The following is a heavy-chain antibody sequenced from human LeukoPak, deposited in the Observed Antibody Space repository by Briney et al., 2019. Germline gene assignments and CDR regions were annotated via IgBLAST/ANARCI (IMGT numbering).Heavy chain of an antibody. CDR3: ARVYYDFWSGYYTLLHFDY. Sequence: ASVKVSCKASGYTFTSYGISWVRQAPGQGLEWMGWISAYNGNTNYAQKLQGRVTMTTDTSTSTAYVELRSLRSDDTAVYYCARVYYDFWSGYYTLLHFDYWGQGTLVTVSS. V-gene: IGHV1-18*01. CDR1: GYTFTSYG. D-gene: IGHD3-3*01. CDR2: ISAYNGNT. J-gene: IGHJ4*02.